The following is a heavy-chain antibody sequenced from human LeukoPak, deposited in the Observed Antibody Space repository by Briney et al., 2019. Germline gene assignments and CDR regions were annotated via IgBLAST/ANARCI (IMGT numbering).Heavy chain of an antibody. CDR1: GGSISNSHW. V-gene: IGHV4-4*02. Sequence: SETLSLTCAVSGGSISNSHWWSWVRQPPGKGLEWIGEIYHSGSTNYNPSLKSRVTISVDTSKNQFSLKLSSVTAADAAVYYCARERTRQWLVRRTDAFDIWGQGTMVTVSS. J-gene: IGHJ3*02. CDR2: IYHSGST. D-gene: IGHD6-19*01. CDR3: ARERTRQWLVRRTDAFDI.